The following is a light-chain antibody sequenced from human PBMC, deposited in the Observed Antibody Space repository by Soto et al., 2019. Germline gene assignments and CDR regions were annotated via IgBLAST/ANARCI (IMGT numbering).Light chain of an antibody. CDR3: SSYTSSIIDYF. Sequence: QSALTQPASVSGSPGQSITISCTGTSSDVGGYNYVSWYQQHPGKAPKLMIYEVSNRPSGVSNRFSGSKSGNTASLTISGLQAEDEDDYYCSSYTSSIIDYFFGTGTKLTVL. CDR1: SSDVGGYNY. V-gene: IGLV2-14*01. J-gene: IGLJ1*01. CDR2: EVS.